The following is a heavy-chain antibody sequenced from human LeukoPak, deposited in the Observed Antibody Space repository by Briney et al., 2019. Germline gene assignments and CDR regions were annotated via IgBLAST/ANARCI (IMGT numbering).Heavy chain of an antibody. CDR3: ARGNILTGYCFDF. CDR1: GGSITGYY. J-gene: IGHJ4*02. Sequence: SETLSLTCAVYGGSITGYYWSWIRQTPGGGLEWVGEIHYTGATSYNPSLKNRATISTDTSKNQFSLRLSSVTAADTAVYYCARGNILTGYCFDFWGQGALVTVSS. V-gene: IGHV4-34*01. CDR2: IHYTGAT. D-gene: IGHD3-9*01.